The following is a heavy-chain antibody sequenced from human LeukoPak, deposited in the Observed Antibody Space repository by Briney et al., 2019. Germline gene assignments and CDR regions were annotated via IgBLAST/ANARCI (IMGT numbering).Heavy chain of an antibody. D-gene: IGHD1-14*01. CDR3: ARNQRRLDY. CDR1: GFTFSNYW. Sequence: PAGSLRLSCAASGFTFSNYWMTWVRQAQGKGLELVANIKQDGSEKYYVDSVKGRFTISRDNAKNSLYLQMNSLRAEDTAVYYCARNQRRLDYWGQGTLVTVSS. V-gene: IGHV3-7*01. CDR2: IKQDGSEK. J-gene: IGHJ4*02.